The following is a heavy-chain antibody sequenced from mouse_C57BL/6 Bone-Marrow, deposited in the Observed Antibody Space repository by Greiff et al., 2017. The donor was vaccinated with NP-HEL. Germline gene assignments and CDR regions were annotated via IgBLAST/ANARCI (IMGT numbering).Heavy chain of an antibody. Sequence: QVQLQQSGAELVKPGASVKISCKASGYTFTDYYINWVKQRPGQGLEWIGKIGPGSGSNYYNEKLKGNATLTADKSSSTDYMQLSILTSEDSAVYFCARPYPYYAMDYWGQGTSVTVSS. V-gene: IGHV1-77*01. D-gene: IGHD2-10*01. CDR2: IGPGSGSN. CDR1: GYTFTDYY. J-gene: IGHJ4*01. CDR3: ARPYPYYAMDY.